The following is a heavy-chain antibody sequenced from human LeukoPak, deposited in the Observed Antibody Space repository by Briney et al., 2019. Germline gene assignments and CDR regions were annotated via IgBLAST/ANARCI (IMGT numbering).Heavy chain of an antibody. D-gene: IGHD2-21*02. J-gene: IGHJ4*02. CDR3: ARGGSRVVTYGNFDY. Sequence: GASVKVSCKASGYTFTSYAISWVRQAPGQGLEWMGWISTYSGNTNYAQELQGRITMTTETSTSTAYMELRSLRSDDTAVYYCARGGSRVVTYGNFDYWGQGTLVTVSS. V-gene: IGHV1-18*04. CDR1: GYTFTSYA. CDR2: ISTYSGNT.